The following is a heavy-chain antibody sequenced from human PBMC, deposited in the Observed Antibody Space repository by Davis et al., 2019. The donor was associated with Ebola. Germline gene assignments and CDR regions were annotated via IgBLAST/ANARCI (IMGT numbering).Heavy chain of an antibody. CDR2: IKQDGSEK. CDR3: ARAGTGFDY. V-gene: IGHV3-7*04. Sequence: GESLKISCAASGFTFSNYWMTWVRQAPGKGLEWVANIKQDGSEKYYVDFVRGRFTISRDNAKNSLYLQMNSLRAEDTAVYYCARAGTGFDYWGQGTLVTVSS. D-gene: IGHD6-13*01. CDR1: GFTFSNYW. J-gene: IGHJ4*02.